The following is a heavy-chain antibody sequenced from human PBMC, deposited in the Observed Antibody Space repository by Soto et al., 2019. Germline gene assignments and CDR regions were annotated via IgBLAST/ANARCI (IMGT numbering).Heavy chain of an antibody. CDR3: AREIDSSSWPIFDY. J-gene: IGHJ4*02. D-gene: IGHD6-13*01. CDR1: GFTVSSNY. Sequence: EVQLVESGGGLIQPGGSLRLSCAASGFTVSSNYMSWVRQAPGKGLEWVSVIYSGGSTYYADSVKGRFTISRDNSKNTLYLQMNSLRAEDTAVYYCAREIDSSSWPIFDYWGQGTLVTVSS. V-gene: IGHV3-53*01. CDR2: IYSGGST.